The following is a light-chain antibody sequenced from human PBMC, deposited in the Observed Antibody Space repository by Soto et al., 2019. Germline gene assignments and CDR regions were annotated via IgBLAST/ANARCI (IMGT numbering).Light chain of an antibody. CDR2: GAS. J-gene: IGKJ1*01. Sequence: EIVVTQSPGTLSLSPGERATLSCRASQSVSSSYLAWYQQKPGQAPRLHIYGASSRATGIPDRFSGSGYGKDFTLTISRLQPEDFAAYYCQQNGSPPPRTFGQGTKMEIK. V-gene: IGKV3-20*01. CDR3: QQNGSPPPRT. CDR1: QSVSSSY.